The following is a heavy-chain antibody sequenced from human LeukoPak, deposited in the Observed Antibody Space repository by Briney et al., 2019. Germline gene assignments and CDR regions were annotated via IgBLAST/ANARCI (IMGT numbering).Heavy chain of an antibody. D-gene: IGHD5-12*01. CDR2: IKQDGSAK. V-gene: IGHV3-7*01. CDR1: GFTFSSYG. CDR3: ARVEASGYDYGAFDY. J-gene: IGHJ4*02. Sequence: QSGGSLRLSCAASGFTFSSYGMHWVRQAPGKELQWVANIKQDGSAKYYVDSVKGRFTISRDNAKNSLYLQMNSLRAEDTAVYYCARVEASGYDYGAFDYWGQGTLVTVSS.